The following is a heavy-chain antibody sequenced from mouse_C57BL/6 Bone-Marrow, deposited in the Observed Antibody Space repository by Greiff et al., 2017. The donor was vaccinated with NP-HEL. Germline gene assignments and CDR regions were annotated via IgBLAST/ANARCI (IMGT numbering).Heavy chain of an antibody. CDR1: GFNIKDDY. CDR2: IDPENGDT. D-gene: IGHD1-1*01. CDR3: TTDGSSFYAMDY. Sequence: EVKVEESGAELVRPGASVKLSCTASGFNIKDDYMHWVKQRPEQGLEWIGWIDPENGDTEYASKFQGKATITADTSSNTAYLQLSSLTSEDTAVYYCTTDGSSFYAMDYWGQGTSVTVSS. V-gene: IGHV14-4*01. J-gene: IGHJ4*01.